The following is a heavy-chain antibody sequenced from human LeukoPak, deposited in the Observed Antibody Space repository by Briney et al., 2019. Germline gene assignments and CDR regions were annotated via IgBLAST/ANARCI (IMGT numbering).Heavy chain of an antibody. CDR3: AKGSTSTVTPTDY. J-gene: IGHJ4*02. CDR2: IRYDGSNK. CDR1: GFTFSSYG. V-gene: IGHV3-30*02. D-gene: IGHD4-17*01. Sequence: PGGSLRLSCAASGFTFSSYGMHWVRQAPGKGLEWVAFIRYDGSNKYYADSVKGRFTISRDNSKNTLYLQMNSLRAEDTAVYYCAKGSTSTVTPTDYWGQGTLVTVSS.